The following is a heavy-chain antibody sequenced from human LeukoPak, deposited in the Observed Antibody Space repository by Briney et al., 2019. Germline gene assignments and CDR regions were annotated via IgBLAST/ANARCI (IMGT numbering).Heavy chain of an antibody. Sequence: GGSLRLSCTASGFTFGDYAMSWVRQAPGKGLEWVGFIRSKAYGGTTEYAASVKGRFTISRDGSKSIAYLQMNSLKTEDTAVYYCTRDTYDSSGYYLSYYYYYGMDVWGQGTTVTVSS. CDR1: GFTFGDYA. D-gene: IGHD3-22*01. CDR3: TRDTYDSSGYYLSYYYYYGMDV. CDR2: IRSKAYGGTT. V-gene: IGHV3-49*04. J-gene: IGHJ6*02.